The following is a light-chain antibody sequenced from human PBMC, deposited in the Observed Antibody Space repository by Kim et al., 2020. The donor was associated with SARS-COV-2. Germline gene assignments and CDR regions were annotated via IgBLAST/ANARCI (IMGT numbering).Light chain of an antibody. CDR2: DAA. J-gene: IGKJ5*01. CDR3: QQYDAPPFT. Sequence: ASVGDRVTITCQASEDVSDYFKWYHQKPGEVPKVLIRDAATLESGVPSRFSTGGYGTEFSLTISSVQPEDMGTYYCQQYDAPPFTFGQGTRLEIK. V-gene: IGKV1-33*01. CDR1: EDVSDY.